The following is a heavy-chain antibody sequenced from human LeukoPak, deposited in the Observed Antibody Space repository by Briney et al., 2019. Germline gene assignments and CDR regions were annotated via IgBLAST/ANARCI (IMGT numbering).Heavy chain of an antibody. V-gene: IGHV4-59*01. CDR3: ASNTGTVFDY. CDR2: MYYSGST. D-gene: IGHD1-7*01. CDR1: GGSISSYY. J-gene: IGHJ4*02. Sequence: SETLSLTCTVSGGSISSYYWSWIRQPPGKGLEWIGYMYYSGSTEYNPSLRSRVTISLEMSKHQFSLNLTSVTAADTAVYYCASNTGTVFDYWGQGALVTVSS.